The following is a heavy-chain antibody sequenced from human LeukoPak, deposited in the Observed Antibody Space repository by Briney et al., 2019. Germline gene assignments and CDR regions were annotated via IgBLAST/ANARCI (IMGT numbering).Heavy chain of an antibody. CDR3: ANGYSSGSGGVDY. Sequence: PGGSLRLSCAASGFTFSSYAMSWVRQAPGKGLEWVSAISGSGGSTYYTDSVKGRFTISRDNSKNTLYLQMNSLRAEDTAVYYCANGYSSGSGGVDYWGQGTLVTVSS. CDR2: ISGSGGST. CDR1: GFTFSSYA. V-gene: IGHV3-23*01. J-gene: IGHJ4*02. D-gene: IGHD6-19*01.